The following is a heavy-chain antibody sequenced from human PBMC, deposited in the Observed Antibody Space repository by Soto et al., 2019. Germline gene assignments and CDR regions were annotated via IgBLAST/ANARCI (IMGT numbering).Heavy chain of an antibody. CDR2: IYYSGST. D-gene: IGHD6-19*01. J-gene: IGHJ4*02. CDR3: ASHHYSGGYR. V-gene: IGHV4-61*01. Sequence: SETLSLTCTVSGGSVSSGSYYWSWIRQPPGKGLEWIGYIYYSGSTNYNPSLKSRVTISVDTSKNQFSLKLSSVTAADTAVYYCASHHYSGGYRWGQGTLVTVS. CDR1: GGSVSSGSYY.